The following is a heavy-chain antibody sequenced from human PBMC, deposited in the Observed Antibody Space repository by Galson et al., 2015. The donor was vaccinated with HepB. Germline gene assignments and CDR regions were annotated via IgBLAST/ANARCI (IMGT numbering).Heavy chain of an antibody. J-gene: IGHJ6*02. D-gene: IGHD1-14*01. V-gene: IGHV5-51*01. CDR1: GYSFTSYW. Sequence: QSGAEVKKPGESLTISCKGSGYSFTSYWIGWVRQMPGKGLEWMGIIYPGDSDTRYSPSFQGQVTISADKSISTAYLQWSNLKASDTAMYYCARHWRHIFEPERSPWDVWGQGTTVTVS. CDR3: ARHWRHIFEPERSPWDV. CDR2: IYPGDSDT.